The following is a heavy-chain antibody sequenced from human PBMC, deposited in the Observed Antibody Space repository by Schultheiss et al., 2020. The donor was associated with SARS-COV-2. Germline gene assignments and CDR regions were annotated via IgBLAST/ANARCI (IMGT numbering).Heavy chain of an antibody. V-gene: IGHV4-4*02. CDR1: GGSISSSNW. J-gene: IGHJ4*02. D-gene: IGHD1-26*01. CDR3: AREGQEVGATGAFDY. CDR2: IYHSGST. Sequence: SETLSLTCAVSGGSISSSNWWSWVRQPPGKGLEWIGEIYHSGSTNYNPSLKSRVTISVDKSKNQFSLKLSSVTAADTAVYYCAREGQEVGATGAFDYWGQGTLVTVSS.